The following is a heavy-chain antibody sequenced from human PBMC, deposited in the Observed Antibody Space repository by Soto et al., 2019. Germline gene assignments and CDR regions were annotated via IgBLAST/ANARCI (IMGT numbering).Heavy chain of an antibody. CDR3: ARDRSGSHEIDDSLDI. V-gene: IGHV3-30-3*01. CDR2: ISYDGGNE. D-gene: IGHD1-26*01. CDR1: RFSFSTYA. J-gene: IGHJ3*02. Sequence: QVQLVESGGGVVQPGRSLRLSCAASRFSFSTYAIHWVRQAPGKGLEWVAGISYDGGNEYYADSVKGRFTISRDNSKSTLYLKMNSLGPEDTDVYYCARDRSGSHEIDDSLDIWGRGTMVTGSS.